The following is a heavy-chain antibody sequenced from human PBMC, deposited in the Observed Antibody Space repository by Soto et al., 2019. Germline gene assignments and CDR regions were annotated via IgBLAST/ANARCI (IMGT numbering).Heavy chain of an antibody. V-gene: IGHV3-23*01. CDR1: GFTFSSYA. CDR2: ISGSGGST. CDR3: AKDVDYDSSGYLDY. D-gene: IGHD3-22*01. J-gene: IGHJ4*02. Sequence: GGSLRLSCAASGFTFSSYAMSWVRQAPGKGLEWVSAISGSGGSTYYADSVKGRFTISRDNFKNTLYLQMNSLRAEDTAVYYCAKDVDYDSSGYLDYWGQGTLVTVSS.